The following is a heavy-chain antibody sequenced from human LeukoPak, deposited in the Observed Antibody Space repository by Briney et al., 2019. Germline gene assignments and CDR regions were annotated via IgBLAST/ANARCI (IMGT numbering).Heavy chain of an antibody. CDR3: ARRGDYYDSSGYHHDAFDI. CDR2: ISYDGSNK. D-gene: IGHD3-22*01. V-gene: IGHV3-30-3*01. Sequence: GGSLRLSCAASGFTFSSYAMHWVHQAPGKGLEWVAVISYDGSNKYYADSVKGRFTISRDNSKNTLYLQMNSLRAEDTAVYYCARRGDYYDSSGYHHDAFDIWGQGTMVTVSS. J-gene: IGHJ3*02. CDR1: GFTFSSYA.